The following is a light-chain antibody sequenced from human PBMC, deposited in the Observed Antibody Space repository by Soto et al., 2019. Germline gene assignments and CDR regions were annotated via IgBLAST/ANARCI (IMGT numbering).Light chain of an antibody. J-gene: IGKJ1*01. Sequence: DIQMTQSPSTLSASVGDRVTITCRASQSISSWLAWYQQKPGKAPKLLIYDASSLESGVPSRFSGSGSGTEFTLTISSLQPDDFATYYCQKYNSYSWTFGQGPKVDIK. CDR3: QKYNSYSWT. CDR2: DAS. V-gene: IGKV1-5*01. CDR1: QSISSW.